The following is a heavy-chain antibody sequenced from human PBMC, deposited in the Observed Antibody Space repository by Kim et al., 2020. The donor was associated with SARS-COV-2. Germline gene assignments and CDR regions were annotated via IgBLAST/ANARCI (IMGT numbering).Heavy chain of an antibody. CDR1: GGSISSSSYY. Sequence: SETLSLTCTVSGGSISSSSYYWGWIRQPPGKGLEWIGSIYYSGSTYYNPSLKSRVTISVDTSKNQFSLKLSSVTAADTAVYYCARDKSDILTGYYRNWFDPWGQGTLVTVSS. J-gene: IGHJ5*02. V-gene: IGHV4-39*07. CDR3: ARDKSDILTGYYRNWFDP. CDR2: IYYSGST. D-gene: IGHD3-9*01.